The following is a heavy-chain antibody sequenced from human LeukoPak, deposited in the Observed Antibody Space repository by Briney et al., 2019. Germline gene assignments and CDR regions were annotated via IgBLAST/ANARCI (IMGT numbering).Heavy chain of an antibody. D-gene: IGHD5-24*01. CDR1: GYTFSSYG. Sequence: ASVKVSCKTSGYTFSSYGLTWMRQAPGQGPEWLGWSSPYNGNTNYAQKFQGRVTMTTDTSTNTAYMELRSLRSDDTAVYYCARDNSVRDEAWWFNPWGQGTLVTVSS. J-gene: IGHJ5*02. CDR3: ARDNSVRDEAWWFNP. V-gene: IGHV1-18*01. CDR2: SSPYNGNT.